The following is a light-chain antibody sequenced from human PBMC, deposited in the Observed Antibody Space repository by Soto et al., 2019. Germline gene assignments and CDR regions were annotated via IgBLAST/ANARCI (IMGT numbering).Light chain of an antibody. CDR1: QSVSSN. Sequence: IVMTQSPATLSVSPGERATLSCRASQSVSSNLAWYQQKPGQAPRLLIYGASTRATGIPARFSGSGSGTEFTLTISSLQSEDFAVYYCQQYNNWPTTFG. V-gene: IGKV3-15*01. J-gene: IGKJ1*01. CDR3: QQYNNWPTT. CDR2: GAS.